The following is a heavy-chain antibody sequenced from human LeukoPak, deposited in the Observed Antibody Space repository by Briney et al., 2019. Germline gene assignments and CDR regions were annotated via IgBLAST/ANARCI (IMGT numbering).Heavy chain of an antibody. CDR1: GGTFSSYG. CDR3: SRRGFYYGDFSIVY. V-gene: IGHV1-18*01. CDR2: IRAYNGNT. J-gene: IGHJ4*02. D-gene: IGHD4-17*01. Sequence: GASVKVSCKAYGGTFSSYGISWVRQAPGHGLEWMGWIRAYNGNTNYAQKLQGRVTMTTDTSTGPAHMELGSLVSDRTGVYHGSRRGFYYGDFSIVYWGQGTLVTVSS.